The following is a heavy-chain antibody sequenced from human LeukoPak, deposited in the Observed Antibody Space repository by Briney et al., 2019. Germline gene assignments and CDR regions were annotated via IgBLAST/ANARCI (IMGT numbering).Heavy chain of an antibody. CDR3: AKDRRIVGATTLDY. CDR2: ISGSGDSL. D-gene: IGHD1-26*01. V-gene: IGHV3-23*01. J-gene: IGHJ4*02. CDR1: GFTFRSYA. Sequence: GGSLRLSCAASGFTFRSYAMNWVRQAPGKGLEWVSGISGSGDSLYYAGSVKGRFTIPRDNSKNTLYLQMNSLRAEDTAVYYCAKDRRIVGATTLDYWGQGTLVTVSS.